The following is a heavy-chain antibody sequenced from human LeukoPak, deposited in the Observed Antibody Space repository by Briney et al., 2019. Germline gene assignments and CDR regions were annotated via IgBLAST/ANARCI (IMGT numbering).Heavy chain of an antibody. CDR1: GFTFSSYA. D-gene: IGHD5-24*01. V-gene: IGHV3-23*01. J-gene: IGHJ5*02. CDR2: ISGSGGST. CDR3: VVRATNPNWFDP. Sequence: GGSLRLSCAASGFTFSSYAMSWVRQAPGKGLEWVSAISGSGGSTYYADSVEGRFTISRDNSKNTLYLQMNSLRAEDTAVYYCVVRATNPNWFDPWGQGTLVTVSS.